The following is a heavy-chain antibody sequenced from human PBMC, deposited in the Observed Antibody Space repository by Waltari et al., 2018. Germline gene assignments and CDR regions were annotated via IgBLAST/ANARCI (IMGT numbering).Heavy chain of an antibody. Sequence: QLQLQESGPGLVKPSETLSLTCTVSGGSISSSSYYWGWIRQPPGKGLEWIGSIYYIGSTYYNPALKSRVTISVDTSKNQFSLKLSSVTAADTAVYYCARHNYDSSGYYFAFDIWGQGTMVTVSS. J-gene: IGHJ3*02. D-gene: IGHD3-22*01. CDR1: GGSISSSSYY. CDR2: IYYIGST. V-gene: IGHV4-39*01. CDR3: ARHNYDSSGYYFAFDI.